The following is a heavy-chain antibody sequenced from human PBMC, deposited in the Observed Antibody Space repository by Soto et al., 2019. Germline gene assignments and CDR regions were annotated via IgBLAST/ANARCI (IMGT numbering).Heavy chain of an antibody. V-gene: IGHV3-30*18. D-gene: IGHD6-13*01. CDR1: GFTFSSYG. CDR2: ISYDGSNK. J-gene: IGHJ4*02. Sequence: GGSLRLSCAASGFTFSSYGMHWVRQAPGKGLEWVAVISYDGSNKYYADSVKGRFTISRDNSKNTLYLQMNSLRAEDTAVYYCAKDLVGMAAASTSPLVYWGQGTLVTVSS. CDR3: AKDLVGMAAASTSPLVY.